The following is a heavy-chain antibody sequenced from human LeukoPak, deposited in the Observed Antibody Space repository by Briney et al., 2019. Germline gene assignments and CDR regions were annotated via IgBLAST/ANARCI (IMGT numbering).Heavy chain of an antibody. J-gene: IGHJ4*02. D-gene: IGHD2-2*01. Sequence: ASVKVSCKASGYTFTGYYIYWLRQAPGQGLKWMGWVYPNNGGANYAQDFQGRVTMTRDTSISTAYMELSRLRSDDTAVYYCARVLPYQLLFDYWGQGTLVTVSS. V-gene: IGHV1-2*02. CDR1: GYTFTGYY. CDR2: VYPNNGGA. CDR3: ARVLPYQLLFDY.